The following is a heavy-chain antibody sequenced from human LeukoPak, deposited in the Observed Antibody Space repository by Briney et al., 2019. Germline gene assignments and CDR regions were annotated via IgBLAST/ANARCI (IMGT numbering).Heavy chain of an antibody. CDR1: GFTLSSNY. CDR2: INGDGGTT. D-gene: IGHD1-26*01. Sequence: GGSLRLSCAASGFTLSSNYMSWVRQVPGKGLVWVSRINGDGGTTNYADSVKGGFTISRDNARNTVYLQMNSLRPEDTAVYFCAGGRGSYGLWDSWGQGTLVAVSS. CDR3: AGGRGSYGLWDS. J-gene: IGHJ4*02. V-gene: IGHV3-74*01.